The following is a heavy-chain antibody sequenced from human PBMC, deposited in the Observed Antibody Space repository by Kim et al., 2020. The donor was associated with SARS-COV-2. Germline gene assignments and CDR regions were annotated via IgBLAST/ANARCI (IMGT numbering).Heavy chain of an antibody. CDR1: GGSTSSYY. J-gene: IGHJ4*02. D-gene: IGHD6-13*01. CDR3: AGGWDSSSWYGFVNY. CDR2: IYYSGST. V-gene: IGHV4-59*08. Sequence: SETLSLTCTVSGGSTSSYYWSWIRQPPGKGLEWIGYIYYSGSTNYNPSLKSRVTISVDTSKNQFSLKLSSVTAADTAVYYCAGGWDSSSWYGFVNYWGQGTLVTVSS.